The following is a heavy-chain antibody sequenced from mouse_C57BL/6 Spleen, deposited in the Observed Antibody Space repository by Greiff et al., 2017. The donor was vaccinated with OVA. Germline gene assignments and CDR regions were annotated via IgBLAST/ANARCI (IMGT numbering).Heavy chain of an antibody. D-gene: IGHD2-5*01. CDR3: LSNSNYAWFAY. J-gene: IGHJ3*01. V-gene: IGHV1-15*01. Sequence: QVQLQQSGAELVRPGASVTLSCKASGYTFTDYEMHWVKQTPVHGLEWIGAIDPETGGPAYNQKFKGKAILTADKSSSTAYMELRSLTSEDSAVYYCLSNSNYAWFAYWGQGTLVTVSA. CDR1: GYTFTDYE. CDR2: IDPETGGP.